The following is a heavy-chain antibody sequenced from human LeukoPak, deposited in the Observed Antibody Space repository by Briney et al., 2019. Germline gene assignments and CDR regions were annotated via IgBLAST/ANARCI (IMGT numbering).Heavy chain of an antibody. CDR3: ARGREVAGTVAY. CDR2: INPNSGGT. Sequence: ASVKVSCKASGYSFADYYMHWVRQAPGQGLEWMGWINPNSGGTNYAQKFQGRVTMTRDTSNSTAYMELSRLTSDDTAVYYCARGREVAGTVAYWGQGTLVTVSS. J-gene: IGHJ4*02. V-gene: IGHV1-2*02. D-gene: IGHD6-19*01. CDR1: GYSFADYY.